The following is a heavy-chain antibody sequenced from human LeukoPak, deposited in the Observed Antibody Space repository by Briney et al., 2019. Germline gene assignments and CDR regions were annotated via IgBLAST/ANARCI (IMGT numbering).Heavy chain of an antibody. CDR1: GGSISSNSYY. D-gene: IGHD6-19*01. Sequence: PSETLSLTCTVSGGSISSNSYYWAWIRQPPGKGLEWIGSIHYSGSTYYNPSLKSRVSMSVDTSKNQFSLKLSSVTAADTAVYYCARLKAEPYSSGWNFIYYFDYWGQGTLVTVSS. J-gene: IGHJ4*02. CDR3: ARLKAEPYSSGWNFIYYFDY. V-gene: IGHV4-39*01. CDR2: IHYSGST.